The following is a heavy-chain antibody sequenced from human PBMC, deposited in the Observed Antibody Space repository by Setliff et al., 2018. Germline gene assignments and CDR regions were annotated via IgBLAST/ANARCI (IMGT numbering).Heavy chain of an antibody. V-gene: IGHV3-73*01. CDR1: GFTFSGSA. CDR3: SRAVDGRTWFDP. D-gene: IGHD6-19*01. CDR2: IRSKTSGFAT. Sequence: PGGSLRLSCAASGFTFSGSAMHWVRQASGKGLEWVGRIRSKTSGFATAYSASVKGRFTISRDDSMNTAYLQMDSLRTDDTAVYDCSRAVDGRTWFDPWGQGALVTVS. J-gene: IGHJ5*02.